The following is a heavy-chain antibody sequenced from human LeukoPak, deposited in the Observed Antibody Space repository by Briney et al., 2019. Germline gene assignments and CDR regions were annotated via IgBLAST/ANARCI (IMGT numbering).Heavy chain of an antibody. V-gene: IGHV1-8*02. Sequence: ASVKVSCKASGYTFTGYYMHWVRQATGQGLEWMGWMNPNSGNTGYAQKFQGRVTMTRNTSISTAYMELSSLRSEDTAVYYCARAPGWWNYYYMDVWGKGTTVTVSS. D-gene: IGHD2-15*01. CDR1: GYTFTGYY. CDR2: MNPNSGNT. CDR3: ARAPGWWNYYYMDV. J-gene: IGHJ6*03.